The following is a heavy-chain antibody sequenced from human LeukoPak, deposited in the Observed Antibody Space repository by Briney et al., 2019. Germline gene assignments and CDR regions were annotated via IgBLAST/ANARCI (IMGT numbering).Heavy chain of an antibody. CDR3: ARDWGYSRGAYYFDY. V-gene: IGHV3-23*01. CDR2: ISGSGGST. CDR1: GFTFSSYA. J-gene: IGHJ4*02. D-gene: IGHD5-24*01. Sequence: GGSLRLSCAASGFTFSSYAMSWVRQAPGKGLEWVSAISGSGGSTYYADSVKGRFTISRDNAKNTLYLQMNSLRAEDTPVYYCARDWGYSRGAYYFDYWGQGTLVTVSS.